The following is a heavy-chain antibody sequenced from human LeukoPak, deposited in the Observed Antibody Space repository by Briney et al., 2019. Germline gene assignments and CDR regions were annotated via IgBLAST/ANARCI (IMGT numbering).Heavy chain of an antibody. V-gene: IGHV4-34*01. D-gene: IGHD4-17*01. CDR1: GGSFSGYY. CDR2: INHSGST. J-gene: IGHJ5*02. Sequence: SETLSLTCAVYGGSFSGYYWSWIRQPPGKGLEWIGEINHSGSTNHNPSLKSRVTISVDTSKNQFSLKLSSVTAADTAVYYCASAMTTVTTGWFDPWGQGTLVTVS. CDR3: ASAMTTVTTGWFDP.